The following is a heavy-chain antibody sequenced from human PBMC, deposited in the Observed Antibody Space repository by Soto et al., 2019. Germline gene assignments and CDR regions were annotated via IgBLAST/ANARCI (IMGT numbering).Heavy chain of an antibody. CDR3: ARGRLVPAVNFDY. CDR1: CDSSRRWGFP. CDR2: IYHSGPS. J-gene: IGHJ4*02. Sequence: SDALSVTCAVSCDSSRRWGFPWSLIRQPPGKGLEWIGYIYHSGPSFYNPSLKSRVTISVDGSKTQFSLKVNSVTAADTAVYYCARGRLVPAVNFDYWGLGTLVTVS. V-gene: IGHV4-30-2*01. D-gene: IGHD2-2*01.